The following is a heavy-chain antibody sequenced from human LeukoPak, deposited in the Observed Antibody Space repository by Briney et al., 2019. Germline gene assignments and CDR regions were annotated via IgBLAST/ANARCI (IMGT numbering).Heavy chain of an antibody. D-gene: IGHD5-18*01. J-gene: IGHJ4*02. Sequence: GGSLRLSCAASGFSFSDSAMHWLRQASGKGLEWVGHVRTKTDSYATTYSASVQGRFTISRDDSKNTAYLQMNSLKSEDTAVYYCTTRGDKHGLHYWGQGTLVTVSS. CDR2: VRTKTDSYAT. CDR3: TTRGDKHGLHY. V-gene: IGHV3-73*01. CDR1: GFSFSDSA.